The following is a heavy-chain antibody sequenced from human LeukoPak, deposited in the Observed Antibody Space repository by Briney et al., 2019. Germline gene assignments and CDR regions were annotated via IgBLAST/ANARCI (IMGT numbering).Heavy chain of an antibody. CDR1: GFTVSDNY. D-gene: IGHD6-19*01. CDR2: IYSGGSR. V-gene: IGHV3-66*02. CDR3: ARGYSGWYYFDY. Sequence: GGSLRLSCAASGFTVSDNYMASVRQTPGKGLEWVSVIYSGGSRQFADSVEGRFTMSRDNSKNTLYLQMNSLRTEDTGVYYCARGYSGWYYFDYWGQGTLVTVSS. J-gene: IGHJ4*02.